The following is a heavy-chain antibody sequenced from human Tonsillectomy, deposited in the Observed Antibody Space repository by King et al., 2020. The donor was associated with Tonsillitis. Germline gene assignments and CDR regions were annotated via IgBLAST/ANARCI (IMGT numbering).Heavy chain of an antibody. J-gene: IGHJ3*02. CDR1: GYSFTSYW. Sequence: QLVQSGAEVKKPGESLKISCKGSGYSFTSYWIGWVRQMPGKGLEWMGIIYPGDSDTRYSPSFQGQVTISAAKSISTAYLQWSSLKASDTAMYYCARPIRVWELGGAFDIWGQGTLVTVSS. CDR2: IYPGDSDT. D-gene: IGHD1-26*01. V-gene: IGHV5-51*01. CDR3: ARPIRVWELGGAFDI.